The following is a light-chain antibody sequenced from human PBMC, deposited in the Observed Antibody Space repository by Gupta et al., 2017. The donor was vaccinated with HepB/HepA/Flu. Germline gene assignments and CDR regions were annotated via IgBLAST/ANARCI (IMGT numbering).Light chain of an antibody. V-gene: IGKV1-6*02. Sequence: IQMTQPPSSLSASVGDRVSISCRASQDIGDDLVWYQHAPGKTPKLLIYAVSTLQSDVPSRFSGGGSGTEFTLTITGLQPEDFATYYCLQDYSYPLTFGGGTKIEIK. CDR1: QDIGDD. CDR3: LQDYSYPLT. CDR2: AVS. J-gene: IGKJ4*01.